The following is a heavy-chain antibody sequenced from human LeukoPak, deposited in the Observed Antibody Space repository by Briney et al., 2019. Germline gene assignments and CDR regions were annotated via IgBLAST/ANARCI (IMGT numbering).Heavy chain of an antibody. V-gene: IGHV3-30*03. CDR2: ISYDGSNK. Sequence: GGSLRLSCAASGFTFSRYDMSWVRQAPGKGLEWVAVISYDGSNKYYADSVKGRFTISRDNSKNTLYLQMNSLRAEDTAVYYCARGPRYSSSWYTDYWGQGTLVTVSS. D-gene: IGHD6-13*01. J-gene: IGHJ4*02. CDR1: GFTFSRYD. CDR3: ARGPRYSSSWYTDY.